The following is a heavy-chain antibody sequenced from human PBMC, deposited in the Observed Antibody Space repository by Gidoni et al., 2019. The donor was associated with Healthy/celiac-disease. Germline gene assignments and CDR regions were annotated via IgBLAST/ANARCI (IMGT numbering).Heavy chain of an antibody. CDR2: ISWDGGSI. CDR3: AKDAGYDSSGYVDY. CDR1: GFTFDDYT. V-gene: IGHV3-43*01. D-gene: IGHD3-22*01. Sequence: EVQLVESGGVVVQPGGSLRLSCAASGFTFDDYTMHWVRQAPGKGLEWVSLISWDGGSIYYADSVKGRFTITRDNSKNSLYLQMNSLRTEDTALYYCAKDAGYDSSGYVDYWGQGTLVTVSS. J-gene: IGHJ4*02.